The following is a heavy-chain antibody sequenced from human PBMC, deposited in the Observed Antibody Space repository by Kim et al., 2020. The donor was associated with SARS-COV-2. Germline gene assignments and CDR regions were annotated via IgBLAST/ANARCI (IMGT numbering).Heavy chain of an antibody. CDR2: IYYSGST. CDR1: GGSISSSSYY. CDR3: ARRFLSGNYYGWFDP. D-gene: IGHD3-10*01. Sequence: SETLSLPCTVSGGSISSSSYYWGWIRQPPGKGLEWIGSIYYSGSTYYNPSLKSRVTISVDTSKNQFSLKLSSVTAADTAVYYCARRFLSGNYYGWFDPWG. V-gene: IGHV4-39*01. J-gene: IGHJ5*02.